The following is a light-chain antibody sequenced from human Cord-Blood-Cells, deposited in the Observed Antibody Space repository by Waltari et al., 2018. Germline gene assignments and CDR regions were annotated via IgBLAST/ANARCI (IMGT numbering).Light chain of an antibody. V-gene: IGKV3-15*01. CDR3: QQYNNWPPFT. J-gene: IGKJ3*01. CDR1: QSASSN. Sequence: EIVMPQSPATQFEYTGARATASCRASQSASSNLAWYQQKPGQTPRPLIHGASTRATGIPARFSGSGSGTEFTLTISSLQSEDFAVYYCQQYNNWPPFTVGPGTKVDIK. CDR2: GAS.